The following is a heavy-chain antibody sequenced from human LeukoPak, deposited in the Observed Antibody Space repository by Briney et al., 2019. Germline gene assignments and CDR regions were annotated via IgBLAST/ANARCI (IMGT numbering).Heavy chain of an antibody. CDR2: IYTTGAT. V-gene: IGHV4-4*07. J-gene: IGHJ4*02. CDR1: SGFINSYY. Sequence: SETLSLTCTVSSGFINSYYWGWVRQPPGKGLEWIGRIYTTGATQYNPSLKSRVTMSIDTSTNQFSLNLRSMTAADTAVYYCGRQGYTASFYFLDFWSQGTLVAAS. CDR3: GRQGYTASFYFLDF. D-gene: IGHD1-26*01.